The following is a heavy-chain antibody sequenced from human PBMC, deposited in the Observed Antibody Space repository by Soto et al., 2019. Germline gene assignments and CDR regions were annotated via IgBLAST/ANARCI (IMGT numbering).Heavy chain of an antibody. J-gene: IGHJ6*02. V-gene: IGHV1-8*01. Sequence: QVQLVQSGSEVKKPGASVKVACKASGYTFTSYDINWVRQATGQGLEWMGWMNPNSGNTGSAQKFQGRVTMTRNTSISTAYMELSRLRSEDTSVYYCARHYYVRSGFYYYYYGMDVWGQGTTVTVSS. D-gene: IGHD3-22*01. CDR1: GYTFTSYD. CDR2: MNPNSGNT. CDR3: ARHYYVRSGFYYYYYGMDV.